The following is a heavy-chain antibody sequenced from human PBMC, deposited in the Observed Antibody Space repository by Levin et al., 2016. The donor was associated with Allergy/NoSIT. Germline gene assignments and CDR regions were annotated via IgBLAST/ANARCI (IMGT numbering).Heavy chain of an antibody. D-gene: IGHD3-10*01. J-gene: IGHJ4*02. V-gene: IGHV3-21*01. CDR3: AREGPMIRGVITHHFDY. CDR2: ISSSSSYI. Sequence: VRQAPGKGLEWVSSISSSSSYIYYADSVKGRFTISRDNAKNSLYLQMNSLRAEDTAVYYCAREGPMIRGVITHHFDYWGQGSLVTVSS.